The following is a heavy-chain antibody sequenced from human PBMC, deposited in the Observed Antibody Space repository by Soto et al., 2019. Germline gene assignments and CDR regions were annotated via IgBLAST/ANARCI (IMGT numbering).Heavy chain of an antibody. CDR1: GGSISSSSYY. J-gene: IGHJ5*01. CDR3: ARHGAGSYYNNWFDP. D-gene: IGHD3-10*01. V-gene: IGHV4-39*01. Sequence: TLSLTCSVFGGSISSSSYYWGWIRQPPGKGLEWIGSIYYSGSTYYNPSLKSRVTISVDTSKNQFSLKLSSVTAADTAVYYCARHGAGSYYNNWFDPWGQETLVSVS. CDR2: IYYSGST.